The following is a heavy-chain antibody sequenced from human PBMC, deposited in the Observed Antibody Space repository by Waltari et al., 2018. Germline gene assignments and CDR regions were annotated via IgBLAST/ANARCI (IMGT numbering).Heavy chain of an antibody. CDR2: IIPIFSTA. J-gene: IGHJ4*02. Sequence: QVQLVRSGAEVKKPGSSVKVSCKASGGTFSSYAISWVRQAPGQGLEWMGGIIPIFSTANYAQKFQGRVTITADESTSTAYMELSSLRSEDTAVYYCARDGTPTTVTTASWYYWGQGTLVTVSS. V-gene: IGHV1-69*01. CDR3: ARDGTPTTVTTASWYY. D-gene: IGHD4-4*01. CDR1: GGTFSSYA.